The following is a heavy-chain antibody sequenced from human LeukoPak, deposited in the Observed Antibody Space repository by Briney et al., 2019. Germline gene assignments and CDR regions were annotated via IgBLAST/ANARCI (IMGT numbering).Heavy chain of an antibody. V-gene: IGHV3-30-3*01. J-gene: IGHJ4*02. CDR3: ARDYCSGGSCYQDY. CDR2: ISYDGSNK. D-gene: IGHD2-15*01. Sequence: GRSLRLSCAASGFTFSSYTMHWVRQAPGKGLEWVAVISYDGSNKYYADSVKGRFTISGDNSKNTLYLQMNSLRDEDTAVYYCARDYCSGGSCYQDYWGQGTLVTVSS. CDR1: GFTFSSYT.